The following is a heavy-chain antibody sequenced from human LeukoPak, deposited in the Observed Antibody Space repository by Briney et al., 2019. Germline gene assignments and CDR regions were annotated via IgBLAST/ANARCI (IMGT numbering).Heavy chain of an antibody. CDR1: GFTFSSYW. CDR2: ITGNARSK. V-gene: IGHV3-64*02. J-gene: IGHJ6*03. Sequence: GGSLRLSCAASGFTFSSYWMSWVRQAPGEGLEYVSAITGNARSKYHADSVRGRFAISRDNSKDTLYLQMGSLRPEDTAVYYCARGPSSSFYMDVWGKGTTVTISS. CDR3: ARGPSSSFYMDV.